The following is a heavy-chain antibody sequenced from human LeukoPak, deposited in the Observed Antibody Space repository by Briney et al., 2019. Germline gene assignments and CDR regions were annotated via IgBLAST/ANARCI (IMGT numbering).Heavy chain of an antibody. CDR3: ARKGDSSGYQIDY. CDR2: ISSSSSYI. V-gene: IGHV3-21*01. J-gene: IGHJ4*02. D-gene: IGHD3-22*01. Sequence: GGSLRLSCAASGFTFSSYSMNWVCQAPGKGLEWVSSISSSSSYIYYADSVKGRFTISRDNAKNSLYLQMNSLRAEDTAVYYCARKGDSSGYQIDYWGQGTLVTVSS. CDR1: GFTFSSYS.